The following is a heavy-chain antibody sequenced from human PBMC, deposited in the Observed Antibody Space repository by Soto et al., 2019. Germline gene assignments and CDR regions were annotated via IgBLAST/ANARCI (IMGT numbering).Heavy chain of an antibody. Sequence: GGSLRLSCAASGFTFSSYAMSWVRQAPGKGLEWVSAISGSGGSTYYADSVKGRFTISRDNSKNTLYLQMNSLRAEDTAVYYCAPTAADYDILTGYYQEFGYWGQGTLVTVSS. CDR2: ISGSGGST. J-gene: IGHJ4*02. D-gene: IGHD3-9*01. V-gene: IGHV3-23*01. CDR3: APTAADYDILTGYYQEFGY. CDR1: GFTFSSYA.